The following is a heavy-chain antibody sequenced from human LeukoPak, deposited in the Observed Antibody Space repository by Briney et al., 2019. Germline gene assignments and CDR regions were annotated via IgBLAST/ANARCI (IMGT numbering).Heavy chain of an antibody. D-gene: IGHD3-3*01. Sequence: GGSLRLSCAASGFTFSSYAMSWVRQAPARGLEWVASLRGNGETFYADSVKGRCTLFRDVSTNTVHLQLNNLSVEDTAVYYCAKASWVSSDDAVWWGQGTLVTVSS. CDR3: AKASWVSSDDAVW. CDR1: GFTFSSYA. J-gene: IGHJ4*02. CDR2: LRGNGET. V-gene: IGHV3-23*01.